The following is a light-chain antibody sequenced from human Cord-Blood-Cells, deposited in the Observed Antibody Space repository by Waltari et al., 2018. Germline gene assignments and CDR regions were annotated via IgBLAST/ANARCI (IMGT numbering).Light chain of an antibody. CDR3: SSYTSSSTLV. CDR2: EVS. Sequence: QSALTQPASVSGSPGQSTTISCTGTSSDVGGYNYVSWYQQHPGKAPKLMIYEVSNRPSGVANRFSGSKSGNTASLTISGLQAEDEADYYCSSYTSSSTLVFGGVTKLTVL. V-gene: IGLV2-14*01. J-gene: IGLJ2*01. CDR1: SSDVGGYNY.